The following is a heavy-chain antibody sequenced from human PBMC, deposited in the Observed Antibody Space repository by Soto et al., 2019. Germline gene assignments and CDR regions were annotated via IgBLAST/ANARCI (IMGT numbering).Heavy chain of an antibody. CDR2: ISYDGSNK. CDR3: AKEGGIVATIGLFDY. CDR1: GFTFISYG. D-gene: IGHD5-12*01. J-gene: IGHJ4*02. Sequence: PGGSLRLSCASSGFTFISYGMHWVRQAPGKGLEWVAVISYDGSNKYYADSVKGRFTISRDNSKNTLYLQMNSLRAEDTAVYYCAKEGGIVATIGLFDYWGQGTLVTVSS. V-gene: IGHV3-30*18.